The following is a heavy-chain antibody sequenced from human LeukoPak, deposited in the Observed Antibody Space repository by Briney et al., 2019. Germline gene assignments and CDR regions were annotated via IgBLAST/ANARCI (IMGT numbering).Heavy chain of an antibody. V-gene: IGHV1-8*01. CDR2: MNPNSGNT. CDR1: GYTFTSYD. Sequence: GASVNVSCKASGYTFTSYDINWVRQATGQGLEGMGWMNPNSGNTGYAQKFQGRVTMTRNTSISTAYMELSSLRSEDTAVYYCARGLRYYDSSGYYSEADAFDIWGQGTMVTVSS. D-gene: IGHD3-22*01. J-gene: IGHJ3*02. CDR3: ARGLRYYDSSGYYSEADAFDI.